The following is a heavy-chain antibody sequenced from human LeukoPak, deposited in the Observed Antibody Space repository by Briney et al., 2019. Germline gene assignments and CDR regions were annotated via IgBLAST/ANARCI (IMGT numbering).Heavy chain of an antibody. J-gene: IGHJ4*02. CDR1: GGSIRSYY. CDR2: IYYSGST. D-gene: IGHD1-26*01. Sequence: KPSETLSLTCTVSGGSIRSYYWSWIRQSPGKGLEWIGYIYYSGSTNYNPSLKSRVTISVDTSKNQFSLKLSSVTAADTAVYYCARVQDSGSYYGCDYWGQGTLVTVSS. V-gene: IGHV4-59*01. CDR3: ARVQDSGSYYGCDY.